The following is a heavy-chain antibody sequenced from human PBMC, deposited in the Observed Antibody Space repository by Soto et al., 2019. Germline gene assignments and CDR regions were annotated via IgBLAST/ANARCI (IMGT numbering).Heavy chain of an antibody. J-gene: IGHJ4*02. CDR3: ARRYGASFDY. V-gene: IGHV4-31*03. Sequence: SETLSLTCTVSGGSISSGGYYWSWIRQHPGKGLEWIGYIYYSGSTYYNPSLKSRVTMSVDTSKNQFSLKLSSVTAANTAVYYCARRYGASFDYWGQGTLVIVSS. D-gene: IGHD4-17*01. CDR2: IYYSGST. CDR1: GGSISSGGYY.